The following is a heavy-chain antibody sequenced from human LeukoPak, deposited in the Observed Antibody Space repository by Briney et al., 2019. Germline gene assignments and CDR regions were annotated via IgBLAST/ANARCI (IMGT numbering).Heavy chain of an antibody. D-gene: IGHD3-22*01. J-gene: IGHJ4*02. CDR2: IWYDGSNK. CDR1: GFTFSIYG. Sequence: GGSLRLSCAASGFTFSIYGIHWVRQAPGKGLEWVAVIWYDGSNKYYADSVKGRFTISRDNSKNTLYLQMNSLRAEDTAVYYCARDPYYYDSSGGVDYWGQGTLVTVSS. CDR3: ARDPYYYDSSGGVDY. V-gene: IGHV3-33*01.